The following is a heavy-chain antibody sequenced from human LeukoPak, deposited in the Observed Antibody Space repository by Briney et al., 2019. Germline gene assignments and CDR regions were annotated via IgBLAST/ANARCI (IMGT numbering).Heavy chain of an antibody. D-gene: IGHD3-22*01. CDR1: GGSFSGYY. J-gene: IGHJ4*02. CDR3: ARGPYYYDSSGYYY. V-gene: IGHV4-34*01. CDR2: INHSGST. Sequence: SSETLSLTCAVYGGSFSGYYWSWIRQPPGKGLEWIGEINHSGSTNYNPSLKSRVTISVDTSKNQFSLKLSSVTAADTAVYYCARGPYYYDSSGYYYWSQGTLVTVSS.